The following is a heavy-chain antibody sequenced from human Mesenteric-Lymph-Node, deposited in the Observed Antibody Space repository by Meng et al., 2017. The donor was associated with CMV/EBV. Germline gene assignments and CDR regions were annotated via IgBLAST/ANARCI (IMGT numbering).Heavy chain of an antibody. CDR2: INHRGST. J-gene: IGHJ4*02. V-gene: IGHV4-34*01. Sequence: HVQFHSWAAGLFTPSETLSVTCAVYGGSFSGCYCNWIRQSPEKGLEWIGEINHRGSTTYNPSFTSRIIISVDTSTNQSSLNMSSVTAADTAVYYCARGSSYDILTGYFDYWGQGALVTVSS. CDR1: GGSFSGCY. CDR3: ARGSSYDILTGYFDY. D-gene: IGHD3-9*01.